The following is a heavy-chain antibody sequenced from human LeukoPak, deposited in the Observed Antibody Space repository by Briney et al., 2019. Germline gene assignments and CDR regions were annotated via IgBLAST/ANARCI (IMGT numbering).Heavy chain of an antibody. V-gene: IGHV1-2*02. J-gene: IGHJ6*03. D-gene: IGHD1-26*01. CDR3: AKSGDSGSPDDYYYYMDV. CDR2: INPNSGGT. Sequence: ASVKVSCKASGYTFTGYYMHWVRQAPGQGLEWMGWINPNSGGTNYAEKFQGRVTMTRDTSISTVYMELSRLKSDDTAVYYCAKSGDSGSPDDYYYYMDVWGKGTTVTVSS. CDR1: GYTFTGYY.